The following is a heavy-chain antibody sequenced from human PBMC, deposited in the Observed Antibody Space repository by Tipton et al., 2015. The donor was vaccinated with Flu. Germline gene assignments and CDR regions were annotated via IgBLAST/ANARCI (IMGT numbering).Heavy chain of an antibody. J-gene: IGHJ4*02. CDR1: GDSIGSAYY. CDR2: IHKTGST. V-gene: IGHV4-38-2*02. D-gene: IGHD2-2*01. CDR3: ARDPSLGMPDYLDF. Sequence: TLSLTCSVSGDSIGSAYYWAWIRQPPGKGLEWIGNIHKTGSTYFNPSLRSRVTISVDTSKNQFSLRLTSVTAADTAVYYCARDPSLGMPDYLDFWGQGTLVTTSS.